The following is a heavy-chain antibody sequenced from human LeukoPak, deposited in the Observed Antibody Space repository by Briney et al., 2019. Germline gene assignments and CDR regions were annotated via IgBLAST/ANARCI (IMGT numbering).Heavy chain of an antibody. CDR3: ARHLDVLRFLEWLLTDAFDI. CDR1: GYSISSGYY. CDR2: IFHSGST. J-gene: IGHJ3*02. Sequence: PSETLSLTCVVSGYSISSGYYWGWIRRPPGKGLEGIGSIFHSGSTYYNPSLESRVTISVDTSKNQFSLKMSSVTAADMAVYYGARHLDVLRFLEWLLTDAFDIWGQGTMVTVSS. D-gene: IGHD3-3*01. V-gene: IGHV4-38-2*01.